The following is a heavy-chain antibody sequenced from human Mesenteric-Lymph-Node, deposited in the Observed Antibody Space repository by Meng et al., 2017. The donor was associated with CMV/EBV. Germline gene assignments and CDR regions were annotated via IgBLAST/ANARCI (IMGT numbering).Heavy chain of an antibody. CDR1: GGSVNTHSFY. V-gene: IGHV4-61*01. CDR2: IYYSGST. Sequence: SETLSLTCTVSGGSVNTHSFYWAWIRQPPGKGLEWIGYIYYSGSTNYNPSLKSRVTISIDTSKNQFSLRLSSVTAADTAVYYCARDGGGWTLIWGQGTLVTVSS. J-gene: IGHJ4*02. CDR3: ARDGGGWTLI. D-gene: IGHD4-23*01.